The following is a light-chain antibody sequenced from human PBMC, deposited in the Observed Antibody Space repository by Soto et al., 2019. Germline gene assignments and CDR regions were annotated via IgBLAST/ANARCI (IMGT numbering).Light chain of an antibody. J-gene: IGLJ3*02. V-gene: IGLV4-69*01. Sequence: QLVLTQSPSASASLGASVKITCTLSSRHSTYAIAWHQQQPEKGPRYLMKLNSDGSHTKGDGIPDRFSGSSSGAERYLTISSLQSEDEADYYCQTWGTGGVFGGGTKLTVL. CDR3: QTWGTGGV. CDR1: SRHSTYA. CDR2: LNSDGSH.